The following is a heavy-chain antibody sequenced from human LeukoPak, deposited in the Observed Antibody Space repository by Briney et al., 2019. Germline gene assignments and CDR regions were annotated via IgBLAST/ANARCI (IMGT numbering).Heavy chain of an antibody. CDR2: ISGSGGST. CDR1: GFTFSSYA. D-gene: IGHD3-10*01. J-gene: IGHJ4*02. Sequence: TGGSLRLPCAASGFTFSSYAMSWVRQAPGKGLEWVSAISGSGGSTYYADSVKGRFTISRDNSKNTLYLQMNSLRAEDTAVYYCAKAKYYFGGNYFDYWGQGTLVTVSS. CDR3: AKAKYYFGGNYFDY. V-gene: IGHV3-23*01.